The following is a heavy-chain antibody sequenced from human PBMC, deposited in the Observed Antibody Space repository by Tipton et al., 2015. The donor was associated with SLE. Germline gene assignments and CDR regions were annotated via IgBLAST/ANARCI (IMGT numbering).Heavy chain of an antibody. J-gene: IGHJ4*02. CDR3: AGSLYGEGTDY. Sequence: QLVQSGAEVKPSETLSLICTVSGGPFSRHYWSWIRQPPGKGLERIGYISNTGRTKYNPSLKSRVIISSDTSKSQFSLRVNSVSAADTAVYYCAGSLYGEGTDYWGQGTLVTVSS. V-gene: IGHV4-59*11. CDR1: GGPFSRHY. D-gene: IGHD1-26*01. CDR2: ISNTGRT.